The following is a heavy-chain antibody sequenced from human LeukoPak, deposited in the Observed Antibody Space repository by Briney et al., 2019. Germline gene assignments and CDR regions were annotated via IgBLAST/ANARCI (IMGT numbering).Heavy chain of an antibody. D-gene: IGHD5-12*01. V-gene: IGHV4-4*07. CDR2: IHTSGST. CDR3: ARDADGYIDFDY. Sequence: KTSETLSLTCTVSGGSISSYYWSWIRQPAGKGLEWIGRIHTSGSTNYNPSLKSRVTMSVDTSKNQFSLKLSSVTAADTAVYYCARDADGYIDFDYWGQETLVTVSS. CDR1: GGSISSYY. J-gene: IGHJ4*02.